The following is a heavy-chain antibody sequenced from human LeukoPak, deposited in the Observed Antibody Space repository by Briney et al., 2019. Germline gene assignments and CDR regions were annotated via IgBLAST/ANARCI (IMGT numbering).Heavy chain of an antibody. Sequence: GASVKVSCKASGYTFTGYYMHWVRQAPGQGLEWMGWINPNSGGTNYAQKFQGRVTMTRDTSISTAYMELSRLRSDDTAVYYCAKDKGEYCSSTSCSDFDPWGQGTLVTVSS. CDR1: GYTFTGYY. CDR2: INPNSGGT. D-gene: IGHD2-2*01. V-gene: IGHV1-2*02. J-gene: IGHJ5*02. CDR3: AKDKGEYCSSTSCSDFDP.